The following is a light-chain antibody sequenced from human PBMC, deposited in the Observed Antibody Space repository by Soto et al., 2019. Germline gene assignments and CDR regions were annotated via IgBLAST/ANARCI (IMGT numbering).Light chain of an antibody. CDR3: SSYTSSSTLV. CDR1: SSDVGGYNY. Sequence: QSVLTQPASVSGSPGQSITISCTGTSSDVGGYNYVSWYQHHPGKAPKLVIYDVSNRPSGVSNRFSGSKSGNTASLTISGLQAEDEADYYFSSYTSSSTLVFGGGTKLTVL. V-gene: IGLV2-14*03. CDR2: DVS. J-gene: IGLJ2*01.